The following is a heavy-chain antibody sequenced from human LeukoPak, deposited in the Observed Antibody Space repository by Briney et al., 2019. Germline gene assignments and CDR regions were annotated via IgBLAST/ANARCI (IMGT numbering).Heavy chain of an antibody. J-gene: IGHJ5*02. CDR1: GFTFSDYA. CDR2: ISFDGSNR. CDR3: ARGDIVVVPAAPNWFDP. V-gene: IGHV3-30*14. D-gene: IGHD2-2*01. Sequence: PGGSLRLSCAASGFTFSDYALHWVRQAPGKGLEWVAIISFDGSNRYYADSVKGRFTISRDNSRETLFLQMNSLRPEDTAMYYCARGDIVVVPAAPNWFDPWGQGTLVTVSS.